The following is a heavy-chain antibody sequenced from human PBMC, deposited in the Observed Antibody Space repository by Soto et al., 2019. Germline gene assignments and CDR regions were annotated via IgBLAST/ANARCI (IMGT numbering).Heavy chain of an antibody. Sequence: GASVKVSCKASGGTFSSYAISWVRQAPGQGLEWMGGIIPIFGTANYAQKFQGRVTITADESTSTAYMELSSLRSEDTAVYYCARDLYSGNYYAISSYYYGMDVWGQGTTVTVSS. D-gene: IGHD1-26*01. CDR1: GGTFSSYA. CDR2: IIPIFGTA. J-gene: IGHJ6*02. CDR3: ARDLYSGNYYAISSYYYGMDV. V-gene: IGHV1-69*13.